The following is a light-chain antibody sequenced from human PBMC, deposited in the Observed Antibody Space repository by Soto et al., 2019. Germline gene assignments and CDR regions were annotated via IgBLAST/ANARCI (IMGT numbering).Light chain of an antibody. CDR3: IQHNSYPPT. V-gene: IGKV1-17*01. CDR1: QGIGSD. J-gene: IGKJ4*01. CDR2: AAS. Sequence: DIQMTQSPSSLSASVGDRVTITCRASQGIGSDLGWYQQKPGKAPKRLIYAASSLQSGVTSRFRVRGSGSAFKLKISILQPEDFANLLCIQHNSYPPTFGGGTKVEIK.